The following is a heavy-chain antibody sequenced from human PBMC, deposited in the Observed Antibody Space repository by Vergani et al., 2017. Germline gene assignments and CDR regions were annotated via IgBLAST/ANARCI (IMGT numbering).Heavy chain of an antibody. Sequence: EVQLVESGGGLVQPGGSLRLSCAASGFTVSSNYMSWVRQAPGKGLEWVSVIYSGGSTYYADSVKGRFTISRDNSKNTLYLQMNSLIAEDTAVYYCASSDSSGYYFNYYYYGMDVWGQGP. CDR1: GFTVSSNY. CDR2: IYSGGST. D-gene: IGHD3-22*01. J-gene: IGHJ6*02. V-gene: IGHV3-66*02. CDR3: ASSDSSGYYFNYYYYGMDV.